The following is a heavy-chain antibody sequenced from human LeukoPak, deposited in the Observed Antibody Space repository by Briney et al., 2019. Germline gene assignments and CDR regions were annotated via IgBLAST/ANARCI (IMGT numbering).Heavy chain of an antibody. CDR3: ARDHSYYDSGSYSNVDY. Sequence: ASVKVSCKASGYIFSDYYMHWVRQAPGQGLEWMGWINPNSGGTNYAQKFQGRVTMTRDTSSSTAYMELSRLRSDDTAVYYCARDHSYYDSGSYSNVDYWGQGTLVTVSS. CDR2: INPNSGGT. J-gene: IGHJ4*02. CDR1: GYIFSDYY. D-gene: IGHD3-10*01. V-gene: IGHV1-2*02.